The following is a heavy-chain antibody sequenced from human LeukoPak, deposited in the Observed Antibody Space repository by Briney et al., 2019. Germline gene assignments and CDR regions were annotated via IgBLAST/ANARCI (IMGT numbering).Heavy chain of an antibody. D-gene: IGHD5-18*01. CDR2: IYYSGST. CDR3: ARRLYNYGRPFDS. J-gene: IGHJ4*02. Sequence: SETLSLTCTVSGGSISSTSYYWGWIRQPPGKGLEWIGSIYYSGSTYYNPSLKSRITISVDTSKNQFSLKLSSVTAADTAVYYCARRLYNYGRPFDSWGQGTLVTVSS. CDR1: GGSISSTSYY. V-gene: IGHV4-39*01.